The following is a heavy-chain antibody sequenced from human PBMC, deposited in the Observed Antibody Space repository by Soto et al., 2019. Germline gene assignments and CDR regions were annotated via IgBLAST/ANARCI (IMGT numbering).Heavy chain of an antibody. J-gene: IGHJ3*02. V-gene: IGHV4-31*03. CDR3: ARADVLLWFGEYPDAFDI. CDR1: GGSISSGGYY. Sequence: QVQLQESGPGLVKPSQNLSLTCTVSGGSISSGGYYWSWIRQHPGKGLEWIGYIYYSGSTYYNPSLKSRVTISVDTSKNQFSPKLSSVTAADTAVYYCARADVLLWFGEYPDAFDIWGQGTMVTVSS. D-gene: IGHD3-10*01. CDR2: IYYSGST.